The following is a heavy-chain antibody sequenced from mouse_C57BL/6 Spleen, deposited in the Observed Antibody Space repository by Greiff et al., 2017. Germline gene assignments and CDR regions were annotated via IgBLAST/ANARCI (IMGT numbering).Heavy chain of an antibody. J-gene: IGHJ2*01. D-gene: IGHD2-12*01. CDR1: GYTFTSYW. Sequence: QVQLQQSGAELVKPGASVKLSCKASGYTFTSYWMHWVKQRPGQGLEWIGMIHPNSGSTNYNEKFKSKATLTVDKSSSTAYMQLSSLTSEDSAVYYCARSALRDFDYWGQGTTLTVSS. CDR2: IHPNSGST. V-gene: IGHV1-64*01. CDR3: ARSALRDFDY.